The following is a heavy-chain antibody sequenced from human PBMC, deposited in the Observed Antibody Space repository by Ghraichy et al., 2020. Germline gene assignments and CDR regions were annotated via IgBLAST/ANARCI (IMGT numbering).Heavy chain of an antibody. Sequence: SVKVSCKASGSTFSKYIIDWVRQAPGQGLDWMGKIIPVLCIANSADKFQDRVTFTADNSTSTAYMELSSLTSEDTAVYYCASMIVMVGEDAFDIWGQGTMVTVSS. CDR3: ASMIVMVGEDAFDI. CDR2: IIPVLCIA. J-gene: IGHJ3*02. V-gene: IGHV1-69*02. D-gene: IGHD2-21*01. CDR1: GSTFSKYI.